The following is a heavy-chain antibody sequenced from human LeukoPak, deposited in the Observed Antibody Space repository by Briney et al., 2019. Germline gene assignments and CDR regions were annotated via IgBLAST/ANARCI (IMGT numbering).Heavy chain of an antibody. CDR2: ISSSGSTI. D-gene: IGHD2-2*02. V-gene: IGHV3-11*01. CDR3: AREGRYCSSTSCYTAFDI. J-gene: IGHJ3*02. Sequence: GGSLRLSCAASGFTFSDYYMSWIRQAAGKGLEWVSYISSSGSTIYYADSVKGRFTISRDNAKNSLCLQMNSLRAEDTAVYYCAREGRYCSSTSCYTAFDIWGQGTMVTVPS. CDR1: GFTFSDYY.